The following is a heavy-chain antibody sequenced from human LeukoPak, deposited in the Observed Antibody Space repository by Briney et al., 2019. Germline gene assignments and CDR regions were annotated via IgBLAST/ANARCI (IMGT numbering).Heavy chain of an antibody. D-gene: IGHD6-13*01. CDR2: ISGSGGST. CDR1: GFTFSSYA. J-gene: IGHJ4*02. Sequence: GGSLRLSCAASGFTFSSYAMSWVRQAPGKGLEWVSAISGSGGSTYYADSVKGRFTISRDNSKNTLYLQMDSLRAEDTAVYYCAKDLWSSSWSYWGQGTLVTVSS. CDR3: AKDLWSSSWSY. V-gene: IGHV3-23*01.